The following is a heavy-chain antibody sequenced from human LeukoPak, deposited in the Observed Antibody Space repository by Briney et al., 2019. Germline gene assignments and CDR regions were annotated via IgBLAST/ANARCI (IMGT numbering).Heavy chain of an antibody. D-gene: IGHD3-22*01. CDR2: ISSSSSYI. V-gene: IGHV3-21*01. J-gene: IGHJ6*03. Sequence: GGSLRLSCAASGFTFSSYSMNWVRQAPGKGLEWVPSISSSSSYIYYADSVKGRFTISRDNAKNSLYLQMNSLRAEDTAVYYCARVDYDSSGYYYNYYYYYMDVWGKGTTVTVSS. CDR1: GFTFSSYS. CDR3: ARVDYDSSGYYYNYYYYYMDV.